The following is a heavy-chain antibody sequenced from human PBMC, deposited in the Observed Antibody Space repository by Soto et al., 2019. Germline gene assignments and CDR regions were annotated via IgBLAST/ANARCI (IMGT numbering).Heavy chain of an antibody. D-gene: IGHD6-13*01. V-gene: IGHV3-9*01. CDR2: ISWNSGSI. J-gene: IGHJ5*02. Sequence: GGSLRLSCAASGFTFDDYAMHWVRQAPGKGLEWVSGISWNSGSIGYADSVKGRFTISRDNAKNSLYLQMNSLRAEDTALYYCAKDIKAAGQTNWFDPWGQGTLVTVSS. CDR1: GFTFDDYA. CDR3: AKDIKAAGQTNWFDP.